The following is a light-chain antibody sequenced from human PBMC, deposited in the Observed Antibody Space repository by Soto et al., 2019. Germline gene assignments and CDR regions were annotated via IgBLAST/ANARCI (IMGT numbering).Light chain of an antibody. J-gene: IGKJ3*01. CDR3: QQYGRSPFT. Sequence: EIVLTQSPGTLSLSPGERATLSCRASQTVSSIYLAWYQQKPGRPPRLLIYAASNRATGIPDRFSGSGSGTDFTLTISRLEPEDFAVYYCQQYGRSPFTFGPGTKVDIK. CDR1: QTVSSIY. CDR2: AAS. V-gene: IGKV3-20*01.